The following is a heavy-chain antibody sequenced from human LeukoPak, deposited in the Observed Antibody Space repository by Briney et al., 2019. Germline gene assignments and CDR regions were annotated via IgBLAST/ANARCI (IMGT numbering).Heavy chain of an antibody. Sequence: SETLSLTCTVSGGSISSGSYYWSWIRQPAGKGLEWIGRIYTSGSTNYNSSLKSRVTISVDTSKNQFSLKLSSVTAADTAVYYCARVYYDFWSGYYTSYMDVWGKGTTVTVSS. CDR2: IYTSGST. CDR1: GGSISSGSYY. CDR3: ARVYYDFWSGYYTSYMDV. D-gene: IGHD3-3*01. J-gene: IGHJ6*03. V-gene: IGHV4-61*02.